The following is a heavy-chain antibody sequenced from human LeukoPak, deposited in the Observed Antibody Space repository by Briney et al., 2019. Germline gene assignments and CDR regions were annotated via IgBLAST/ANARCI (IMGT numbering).Heavy chain of an antibody. J-gene: IGHJ4*02. V-gene: IGHV3-53*04. CDR2: IYSGGST. Sequence: AGSLRLSCAASGFIVSSNYISWVRQAPGKGLQWVSVIYSGGSTFYADSVKGRFTISRHDSRNTVYLQMNSLRTEDTAVYYCAKSRSSLGPSSLDYWGQGALVTVSS. CDR1: GFIVSSNY. CDR3: AKSRSSLGPSSLDY. D-gene: IGHD6-6*01.